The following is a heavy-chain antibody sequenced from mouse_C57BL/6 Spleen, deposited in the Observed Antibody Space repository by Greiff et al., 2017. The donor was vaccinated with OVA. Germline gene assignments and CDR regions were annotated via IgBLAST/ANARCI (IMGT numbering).Heavy chain of an antibody. D-gene: IGHD1-1*01. Sequence: EVKVEESGGGLVKPGGSLKLSCAASGFTFSDYGMHWVRQAPEKGLEWVAYISSGSSTIYYADTVKGRFTISRDNAKNTLFLQMTSLRSEDTAMYYCARRGTTVVANGAMDYWGQGTSVTVSS. CDR2: ISSGSSTI. V-gene: IGHV5-17*01. J-gene: IGHJ4*01. CDR1: GFTFSDYG. CDR3: ARRGTTVVANGAMDY.